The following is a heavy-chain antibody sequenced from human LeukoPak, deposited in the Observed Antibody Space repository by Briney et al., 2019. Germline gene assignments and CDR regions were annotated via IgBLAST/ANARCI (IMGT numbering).Heavy chain of an antibody. CDR2: IYYSGST. CDR1: GGSISSYY. Sequence: SETLSLTCTVSGGSISSYYWSWVRQPPGKGLEWIGYIYYSGSTNYNPSLKSRVTISVDTSKNQFSLKLSSVTAADTAVYYCARGRVTGRLAYWGQGTLVTVSS. D-gene: IGHD1-20*01. J-gene: IGHJ4*02. CDR3: ARGRVTGRLAY. V-gene: IGHV4-59*08.